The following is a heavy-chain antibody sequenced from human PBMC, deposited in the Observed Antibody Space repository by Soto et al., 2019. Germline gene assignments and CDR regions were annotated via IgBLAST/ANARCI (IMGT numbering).Heavy chain of an antibody. Sequence: SETLSLTCTVSGGSISSGDYYWSWIRQPPGKGLEWIGYIYYSGSTYYNTSLKSRVTISVDTSKNQFSLKLSSVTAADTAVYYCARAPPLKYTYGLRGAFDIWGQGTMVTVSS. CDR3: ARAPPLKYTYGLRGAFDI. CDR1: GGSISSGDYY. D-gene: IGHD5-18*01. J-gene: IGHJ3*02. V-gene: IGHV4-30-4*01. CDR2: IYYSGST.